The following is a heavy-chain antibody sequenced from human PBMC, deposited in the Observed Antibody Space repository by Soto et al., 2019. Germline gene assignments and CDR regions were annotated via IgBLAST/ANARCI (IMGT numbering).Heavy chain of an antibody. J-gene: IGHJ4*02. V-gene: IGHV1-69*13. Sequence: GASVKVSCKASGGTFSSYAISWVRQAPGQGLEWMGGIIPIFGTANYAQKFQGRVTITADESTSTAYMELSSLRSEDTAVYYCARDTSIAAPPYYLDYWGQGTLVTVSS. CDR3: ARDTSIAAPPYYLDY. CDR1: GGTFSSYA. D-gene: IGHD6-6*01. CDR2: IIPIFGTA.